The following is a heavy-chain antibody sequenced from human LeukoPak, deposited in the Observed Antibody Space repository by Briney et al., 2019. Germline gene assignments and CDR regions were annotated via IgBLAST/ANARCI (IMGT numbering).Heavy chain of an antibody. CDR2: INSDGSSR. CDR3: ARYMVRGVIHPTNWFDP. Sequence: GGSLRLSCAASGFTFNNYWMHWVRQAPGKGLVWVSRINSDGSSRSYADSVKGRFTISRDNSKNTLYLQMNSLRAEDTAVYYCARYMVRGVIHPTNWFDPWGQGTLVTVSS. CDR1: GFTFNNYW. J-gene: IGHJ5*02. V-gene: IGHV3-74*01. D-gene: IGHD3-10*01.